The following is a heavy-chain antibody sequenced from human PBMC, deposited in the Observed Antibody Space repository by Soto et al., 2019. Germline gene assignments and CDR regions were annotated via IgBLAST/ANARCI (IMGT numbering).Heavy chain of an antibody. Sequence: GGSLRLSCAASGFTFSGSAMHWVRQASGKGLEWVGRIRSKANSYATAYAASVKGRFTISRDDSKNTAYLQMNSLKTEDTAVYYCTVRAPWSFQHWGQGTLVTVSS. D-gene: IGHD3-3*01. CDR2: IRSKANSYAT. V-gene: IGHV3-73*01. CDR1: GFTFSGSA. CDR3: TVRAPWSFQH. J-gene: IGHJ1*01.